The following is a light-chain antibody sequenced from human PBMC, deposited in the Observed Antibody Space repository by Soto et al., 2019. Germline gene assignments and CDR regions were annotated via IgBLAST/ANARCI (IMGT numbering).Light chain of an antibody. CDR1: SGNIGAYNF. V-gene: IGLV2-11*01. J-gene: IGLJ1*01. Sequence: QSALTQPRSVSGSPGQSVTISCTGASGNIGAYNFVSWYQLHPDKAPKVIIYDATKRPSGVPDRFSGSKSSNTASLTISGLQAEDEADYYCCSYAGGYTFVFGNGTKVTVL. CDR2: DAT. CDR3: CSYAGGYTFV.